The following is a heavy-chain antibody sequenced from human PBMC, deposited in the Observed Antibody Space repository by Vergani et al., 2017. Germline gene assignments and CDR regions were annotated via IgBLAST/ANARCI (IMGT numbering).Heavy chain of an antibody. V-gene: IGHV3-30*18. CDR3: AKDLAGLADRDYYYYYYGMDV. D-gene: IGHD3/OR15-3a*01. Sequence: QVHLVESGGGVVQPGRSLTLSCVASGFSFRGHGMHWVRQAPGKGLEWVAMISYDGDRRDYGDFAKGRFTISRDSSKTVYLQMNSLRVEDTAMYFCAKDLAGLADRDYYYYYYGMDVWGQGTTVTVSS. CDR2: ISYDGDRR. CDR1: GFSFRGHG. J-gene: IGHJ6*02.